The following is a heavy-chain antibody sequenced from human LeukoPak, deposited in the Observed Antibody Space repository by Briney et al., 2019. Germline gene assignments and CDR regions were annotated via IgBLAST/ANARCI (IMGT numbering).Heavy chain of an antibody. D-gene: IGHD5-12*01. CDR1: GFSFSGSW. CDR3: VRDGGVSGYDLLDY. CDR2: MNPDGSAI. V-gene: IGHV3-7*01. J-gene: IGHJ4*02. Sequence: SGGSLRLSCTASGFSFSGSWMSWVRQLPGKGLEWLADMNPDGSAIVYVDSVKGRFTVSRNNAKNSLSLQMNSLRAEDTAVYYCVRDGGVSGYDLLDYWGQGTLVTVSS.